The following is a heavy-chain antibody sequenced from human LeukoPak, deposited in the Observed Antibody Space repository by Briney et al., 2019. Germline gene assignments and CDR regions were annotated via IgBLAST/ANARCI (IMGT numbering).Heavy chain of an antibody. V-gene: IGHV1-69*05. CDR3: AGLNLDSGGSWYYFDY. J-gene: IGHJ4*02. CDR1: GGTFSSYA. CDR2: IIPIFGTA. D-gene: IGHD2-15*01. Sequence: SVKVSCKASGGTFSSYAISWARKGPGQGLEWMGRIIPIFGTANYAQKFQGRVTITTEESTSTAYMELSSLRSEDAVVYDCAGLNLDSGGSWYYFDYWGQGTLVTVSP.